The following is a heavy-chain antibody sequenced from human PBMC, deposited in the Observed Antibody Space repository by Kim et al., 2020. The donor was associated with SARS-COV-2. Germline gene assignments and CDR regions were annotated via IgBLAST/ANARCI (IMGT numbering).Heavy chain of an antibody. J-gene: IGHJ5*02. V-gene: IGHV4-59*01. CDR1: GGSISSYY. CDR3: ARDIAPYGSGGGWFYP. CDR2: IYYSGST. D-gene: IGHD3-10*01. Sequence: SETLSLTCTVSGGSISSYYWSWIRQPPGKGLEWIGYIYYSGSTNYNPSLKSRVTISVDTSKNQFSLKLSSVTAADTAVYYCARDIAPYGSGGGWFYPRG.